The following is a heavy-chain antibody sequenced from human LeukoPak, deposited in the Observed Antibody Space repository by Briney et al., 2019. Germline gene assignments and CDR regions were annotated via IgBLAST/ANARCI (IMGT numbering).Heavy chain of an antibody. J-gene: IGHJ3*02. Sequence: GGSLRLSYAASGFTFSSYWMSWVRQAPGKGLEWVANIKQDGSEKYYVDSVKGRFTISRDNAKNSLYLQMNSLRAEDTAVYYCARDRAMGFDAFDIWGQGTMVTVSS. V-gene: IGHV3-7*01. CDR2: IKQDGSEK. CDR3: ARDRAMGFDAFDI. D-gene: IGHD5-18*01. CDR1: GFTFSSYW.